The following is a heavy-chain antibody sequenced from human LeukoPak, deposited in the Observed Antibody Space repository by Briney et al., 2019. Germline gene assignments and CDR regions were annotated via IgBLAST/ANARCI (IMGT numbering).Heavy chain of an antibody. D-gene: IGHD3-16*01. V-gene: IGHV4-34*01. J-gene: IGHJ4*02. CDR3: ASRGLPFDY. Sequence: SETLSLTCAVYGGSFSGYYWSWIRQPPGKGLEWIGEINHSGSTNHNPSLKSRVTISVDTSRNQFSLKLSSVTAADTAVYYCASRGLPFDYWGQGTLVTVSS. CDR1: GGSFSGYY. CDR2: INHSGST.